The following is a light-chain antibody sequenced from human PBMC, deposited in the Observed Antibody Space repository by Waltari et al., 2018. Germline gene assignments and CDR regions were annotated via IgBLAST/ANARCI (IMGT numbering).Light chain of an antibody. Sequence: QSVLTPPPSASGTPGQRVTISCSGSSSNIGSNTVNWYQQPPGTAPKLLIYSNNQRPSGVPDRFSGSKSGTSASLAISGLQSEDEADYYCAAWDDSLNGVVFGGGTKLTVL. J-gene: IGLJ2*01. CDR2: SNN. CDR1: SSNIGSNT. V-gene: IGLV1-44*01. CDR3: AAWDDSLNGVV.